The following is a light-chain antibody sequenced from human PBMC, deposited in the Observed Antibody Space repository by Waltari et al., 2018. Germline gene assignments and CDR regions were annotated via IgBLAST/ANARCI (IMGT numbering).Light chain of an antibody. CDR1: SSDVGNVNL. V-gene: IGLV2-23*01. CDR2: DDN. Sequence: QSALTQPASVSGSPGQSIPISCTGTSSDVGNVNLVPWYQQYPGKAPKVMIYDDNRRPSGVSDRFSGSKSGNTASLTISGVQAEDEADYYCCSYAGSYTWVFGGGTKLTVL. J-gene: IGLJ3*02. CDR3: CSYAGSYTWV.